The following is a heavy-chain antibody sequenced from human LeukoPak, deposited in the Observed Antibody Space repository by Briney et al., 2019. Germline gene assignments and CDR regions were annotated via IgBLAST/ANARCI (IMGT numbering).Heavy chain of an antibody. J-gene: IGHJ1*01. Sequence: GGSLRLSCAASGFTFSSYAMSWVRQAPGKGLEWVSAISGSGGSTYYADSVKGRFTISRDNSKNKLYLQMNSLRAEDTAVYYCAKDRVPKVGATHPRYFQHWGQGTLVTVSS. CDR1: GFTFSSYA. CDR2: ISGSGGST. D-gene: IGHD1-26*01. V-gene: IGHV3-23*01. CDR3: AKDRVPKVGATHPRYFQH.